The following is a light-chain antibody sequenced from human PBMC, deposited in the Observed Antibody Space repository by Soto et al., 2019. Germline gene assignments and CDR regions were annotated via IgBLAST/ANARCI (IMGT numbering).Light chain of an antibody. J-gene: IGKJ5*01. CDR1: QGISTL. Sequence: AIQLTHSPSSLSASVGDIVTITCRASQGISTLLAWYQQKPGKAPKVLIYESSLLQSGVPSRFSGSGSGTDFTLTISRLQPEDFATYYCQHFKSFPITFGQGTRLEIK. V-gene: IGKV1-13*02. CDR3: QHFKSFPIT. CDR2: ESS.